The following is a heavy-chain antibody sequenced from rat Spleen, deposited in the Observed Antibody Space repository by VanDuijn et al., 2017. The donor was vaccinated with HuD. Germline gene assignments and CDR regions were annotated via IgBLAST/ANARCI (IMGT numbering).Heavy chain of an antibody. Sequence: EVQLVESGGGLVQPGRSLKLSCVASGFTFNNYWMTWIRQAPGKGLEWIASITNTGGGGTYYVDSVKGRFIISRDNAKSTLYLAMDSLKSEDTARYYCARKGYDGYDHGPVFGVMDAWGQGASVTVSP. D-gene: IGHD1-12*03. CDR2: ITNTGGGGT. CDR3: ARKGYDGYDHGPVFGVMDA. V-gene: IGHV5-31*01. J-gene: IGHJ4*01. CDR1: GFTFNNYW.